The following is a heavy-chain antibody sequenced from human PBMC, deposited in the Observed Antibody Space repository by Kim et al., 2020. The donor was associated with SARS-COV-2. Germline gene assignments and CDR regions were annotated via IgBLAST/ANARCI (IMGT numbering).Heavy chain of an antibody. CDR1: GYTFTSYG. CDR3: ARETDHYYGSGSPFQN. Sequence: ASVKVSCKASGYTFTSYGISWVRQAPGQGLEWMGWISAYNGNTNYAQKLQGRVTMTTDTSTSTAYTELRSLRSDDTAVYYCARETDHYYGSGSPFQNWGQGTLVTVSS. CDR2: ISAYNGNT. J-gene: IGHJ4*02. D-gene: IGHD3-10*01. V-gene: IGHV1-18*01.